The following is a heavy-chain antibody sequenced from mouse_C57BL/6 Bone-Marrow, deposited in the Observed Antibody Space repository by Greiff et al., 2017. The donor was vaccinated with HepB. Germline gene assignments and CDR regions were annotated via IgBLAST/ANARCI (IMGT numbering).Heavy chain of an antibody. CDR3: ARQGSSYWYFDV. D-gene: IGHD1-1*01. Sequence: QVQLQQSGAELVRPGTSVKMSCKASGYTFTNYWIGWAKQRPGHGLEWIGDIYPGGGYTNYNEKFKGKATLTADKSSSPAYMQFRSLTSEDSAIYYCARQGSSYWYFDVWGTGTTVTVSS. CDR1: GYTFTNYW. CDR2: IYPGGGYT. J-gene: IGHJ1*03. V-gene: IGHV1-63*01.